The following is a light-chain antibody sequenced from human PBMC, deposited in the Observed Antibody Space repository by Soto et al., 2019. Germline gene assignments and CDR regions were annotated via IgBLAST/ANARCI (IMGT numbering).Light chain of an antibody. V-gene: IGKV3-11*01. Sequence: EIVLTQSPATLSLSPGERATLSCRASQSVNTYLAWYQHKPGQAPRLLIFDTSTRTPGIPARFSGSGSGTDFTLPISSLEPEDFAVYYCQQRSSWPPITFGQGTRLEIK. CDR3: QQRSSWPPIT. CDR1: QSVNTY. CDR2: DTS. J-gene: IGKJ5*01.